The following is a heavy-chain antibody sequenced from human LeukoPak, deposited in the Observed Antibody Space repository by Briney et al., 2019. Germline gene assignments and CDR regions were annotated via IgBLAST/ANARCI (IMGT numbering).Heavy chain of an antibody. J-gene: IGHJ5*02. CDR3: ARVYVTVVRGRWFDP. D-gene: IGHD3-10*01. Sequence: SETLSLTCAVYGGSLSGYSWTWIRQPPGKGLEWIGEIDHSGSTNYNASLTSRVIISADTSQNQLSLKLTSVTVADTAVYYCARVYVTVVRGRWFDPWGQGTLVTVSS. CDR1: GGSLSGYS. V-gene: IGHV4-34*01. CDR2: IDHSGST.